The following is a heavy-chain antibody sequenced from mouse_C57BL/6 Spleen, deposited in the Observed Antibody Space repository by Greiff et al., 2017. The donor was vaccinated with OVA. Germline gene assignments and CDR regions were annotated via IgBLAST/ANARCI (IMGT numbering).Heavy chain of an antibody. V-gene: IGHV2-9-1*01. CDR2: IWTGGGT. CDR3: ARRTTVVGGDYFDY. J-gene: IGHJ2*01. D-gene: IGHD1-1*01. Sequence: VQRVESGPGLVAPSQSLSITCTVSGFSLTSYAISWVRQPPGKGLEWLGVIWTGGGTNYNSALKSRLSISKDNSKSQVFLKMNSLQTDDTARYYCARRTTVVGGDYFDYWGQGTTLTVSS. CDR1: GFSLTSYA.